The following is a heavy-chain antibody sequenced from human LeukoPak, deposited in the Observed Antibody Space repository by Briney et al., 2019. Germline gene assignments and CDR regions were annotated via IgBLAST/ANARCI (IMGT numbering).Heavy chain of an antibody. CDR3: ARGGYYFDY. D-gene: IGHD3-16*01. V-gene: IGHV3-21*01. Sequence: GGSLRLSCAASGFTFSGYAMSWVRQAPGKGLEWVSSISSSSSHIYYADSVKGRFTISRDNAKNSLYLQMNSLRAEDTAVYYCARGGYYFDYWGQGTLVTVSS. CDR2: ISSSSSHI. CDR1: GFTFSGYA. J-gene: IGHJ4*02.